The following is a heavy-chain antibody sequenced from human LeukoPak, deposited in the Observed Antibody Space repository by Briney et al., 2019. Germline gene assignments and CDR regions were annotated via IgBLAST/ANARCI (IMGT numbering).Heavy chain of an antibody. Sequence: SETLSLTCTVSGGSISTSGYLWGWIRQSPGKGLEWIGTIYYTGSTYYNPSLKSRVTISVDPSKNQFSLKLSSVTAADTAVYYCARPYYDILTGHRLYYFDYWGQGTLVTVSS. V-gene: IGHV4-39*01. J-gene: IGHJ4*02. CDR1: GGSISTSGYL. CDR3: ARPYYDILTGHRLYYFDY. D-gene: IGHD3-9*01. CDR2: IYYTGST.